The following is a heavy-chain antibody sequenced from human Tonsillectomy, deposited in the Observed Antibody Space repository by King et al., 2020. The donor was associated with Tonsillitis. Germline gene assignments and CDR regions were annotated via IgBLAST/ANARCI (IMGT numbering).Heavy chain of an antibody. V-gene: IGHV1-2*02. CDR3: ARELECSSPSCYSKWFDP. D-gene: IGHD2-2*01. J-gene: IGHJ5*02. CDR2: INPNSGGT. Sequence: QLVQSGAEVKKPGASVKVSCKASGYTFTGYYMHWVRQAPGQGLEWMGWINPNSGGTNYAQKFQGRVTMTRDTSISTAYMELSRLRSDDTAVYYCARELECSSPSCYSKWFDPWGQGTLVTVSS. CDR1: GYTFTGYY.